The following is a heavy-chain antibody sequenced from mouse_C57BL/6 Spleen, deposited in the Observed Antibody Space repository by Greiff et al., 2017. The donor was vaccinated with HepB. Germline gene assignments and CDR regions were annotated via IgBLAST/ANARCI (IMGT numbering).Heavy chain of an antibody. J-gene: IGHJ3*01. Sequence: EVKLVESGPGLVKPSQSLSLTCSVTGYSITSGYYWNWIRQFPGNKLEWMGYISYDGSNNYNPSLKNRISITRDTSKNQFFLKLNSVTTEDTATYYCARDSFTTVVATPFAYWGQGTLVTVSA. CDR3: ARDSFTTVVATPFAY. V-gene: IGHV3-6*01. D-gene: IGHD1-1*01. CDR1: GYSITSGYY. CDR2: ISYDGSN.